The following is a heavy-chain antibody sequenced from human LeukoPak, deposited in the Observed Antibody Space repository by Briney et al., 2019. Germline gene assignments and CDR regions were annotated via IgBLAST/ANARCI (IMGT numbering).Heavy chain of an antibody. Sequence: PGGSLRLSCAASGFTFDDYGMSWVRQAPGKGLEWVSGINWNGGSTGYADSVKGRFTISRDNAKNSLYLQMNSLRAEDTALYYCARDSSGWTRLHAFDIWGQGTMVTVSS. CDR1: GFTFDDYG. D-gene: IGHD6-19*01. CDR2: INWNGGST. CDR3: ARDSSGWTRLHAFDI. J-gene: IGHJ3*02. V-gene: IGHV3-20*04.